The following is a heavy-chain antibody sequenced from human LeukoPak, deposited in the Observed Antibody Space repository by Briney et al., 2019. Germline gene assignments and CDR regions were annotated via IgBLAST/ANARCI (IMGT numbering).Heavy chain of an antibody. CDR3: AKGTEGYCSGTICYPSDY. Sequence: PGGSLRLSCEASGFTFSSYAMNWVRQVPGKGLEWVSSITGSGSDTYFVDSVKGRFTISRDNSKNTLYLRLNSLRAEDTAVYYCAKGTEGYCSGTICYPSDYWGRGTLVTVSS. V-gene: IGHV3-23*01. D-gene: IGHD2-15*01. CDR2: ITGSGSDT. CDR1: GFTFSSYA. J-gene: IGHJ4*02.